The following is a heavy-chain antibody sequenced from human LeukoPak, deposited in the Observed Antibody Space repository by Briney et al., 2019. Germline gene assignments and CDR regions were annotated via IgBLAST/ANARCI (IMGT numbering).Heavy chain of an antibody. CDR2: INPSGGSI. CDR3: ASNYDSSGYYYGAFNH. CDR1: DYTFTSYG. D-gene: IGHD3-22*01. V-gene: IGHV1-46*01. Sequence: ASVKVSCKASDYTFTSYGISWVRQAPGQGLEWMGVINPSGGSISYAQKFQGRVTMTRDTSTSTVYMELSSLRSEDTAVYYCASNYDSSGYYYGAFNHWGQGTLVTVSS. J-gene: IGHJ5*02.